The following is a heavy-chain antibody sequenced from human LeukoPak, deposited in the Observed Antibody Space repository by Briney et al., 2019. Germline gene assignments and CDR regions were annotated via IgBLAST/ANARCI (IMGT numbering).Heavy chain of an antibody. J-gene: IGHJ4*02. CDR2: IYHSGST. Sequence: SETLSLTCAVSGGSISSGGYSWSWIRQPPGKGLEWIGYIYHSGSTYYTPSLKSRVTISVDRSKNQFSLKLSSVTAADTAVYYCARGFGVVDYWGQGTLVTVSS. CDR1: GGSISSGGYS. CDR3: ARGFGVVDY. D-gene: IGHD3-3*01. V-gene: IGHV4-30-2*01.